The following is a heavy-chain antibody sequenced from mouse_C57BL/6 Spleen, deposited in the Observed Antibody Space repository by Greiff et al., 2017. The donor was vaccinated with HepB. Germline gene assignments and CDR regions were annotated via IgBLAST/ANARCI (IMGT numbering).Heavy chain of an antibody. D-gene: IGHD2-4*01. CDR1: GYTFTSYW. J-gene: IGHJ4*01. V-gene: IGHV1-50*01. CDR3: ARRGNYDGDYDAMDY. Sequence: QVQLQQPGAELVKPGASVKLSCKASGYTFTSYWMQWVKQRPGQGLEWIGEIDPSDSYTNYNQKFKGKATLTVDTSSSSAYMQLSSLTSEDSAVYYCARRGNYDGDYDAMDYWGQGTSVTVSS. CDR2: IDPSDSYT.